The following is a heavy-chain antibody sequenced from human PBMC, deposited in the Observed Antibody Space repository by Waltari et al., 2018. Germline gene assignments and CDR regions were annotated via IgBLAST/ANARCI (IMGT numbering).Heavy chain of an antibody. CDR3: VRDLLGAGDY. D-gene: IGHD1-26*01. CDR2: ITSNGDTT. Sequence: EVQLVASGGGLVQPGGSLRLSCAASGFPFSSYAMHWVRQAPGKGLEYVSAITSNGDTTYYANSVKGRFTISRDNSKNTLYLQMGSLRDEDMAIYYCVRDLLGAGDYWGQGTLVTVSS. J-gene: IGHJ4*02. CDR1: GFPFSSYA. V-gene: IGHV3-64*01.